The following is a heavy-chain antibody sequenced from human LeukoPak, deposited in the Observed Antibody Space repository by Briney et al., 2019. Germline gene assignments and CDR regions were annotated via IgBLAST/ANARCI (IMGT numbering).Heavy chain of an antibody. D-gene: IGHD3-10*01. Sequence: PSETLSLTCTVSGGSISSGNYCWSWIRQPAGKGLEWIGHIHTSGNTNYNPSLKSRVTISVDTSKNQFSLKLSSVTAADTAVYYCARGGSAQDYWGQGTLVTVSS. CDR3: ARGGSAQDY. CDR1: GGSISSGNYC. V-gene: IGHV4-61*09. CDR2: IHTSGNT. J-gene: IGHJ4*02.